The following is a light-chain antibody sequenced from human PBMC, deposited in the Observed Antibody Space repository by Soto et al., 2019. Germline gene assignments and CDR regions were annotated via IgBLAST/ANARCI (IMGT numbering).Light chain of an antibody. V-gene: IGKV3-15*01. J-gene: IGKJ1*01. CDR2: GAS. Sequence: EIVMTQSPATLSVSPGERATLSCRASQSVSSNLAWYQQKPGQAPRLLIYGASTRPTGIPARFSCSGSGTEFTLTISILQSEGCAVYFCQQYNNWLSWMFGQGTKVDIK. CDR1: QSVSSN. CDR3: QQYNNWLSWM.